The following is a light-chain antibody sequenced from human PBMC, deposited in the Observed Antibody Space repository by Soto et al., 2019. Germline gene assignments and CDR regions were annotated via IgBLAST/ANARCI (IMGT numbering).Light chain of an antibody. J-gene: IGKJ2*01. CDR2: GAS. CDR1: QSVSSSY. V-gene: IGKV3-20*01. Sequence: EIVLTQSPGTLSLSPGERATLSCRASQSVSSSYLAWYQQKPGQAPRLLIYGASSRATGIPDRFSGSRSGTDFTLTISRLEPEDFAVYFCQHYGSSPYTFGQGSKLEIK. CDR3: QHYGSSPYT.